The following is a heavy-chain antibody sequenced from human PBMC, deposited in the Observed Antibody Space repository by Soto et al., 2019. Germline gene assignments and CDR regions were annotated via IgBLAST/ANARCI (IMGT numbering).Heavy chain of an antibody. D-gene: IGHD3-16*02. V-gene: IGHV1-69*01. CDR2: VIPVFGTP. Sequence: VQLVQSGAELKESGSSLKVSCKSSGYIFKNYAVTWLRQAPGQGLEWLGGVIPVFGTPDYSQIFRGRATITAVESTSTIYLELIRLTCEDSAVYFCARHLYDYVWGSYRHWGQGTLVSVSS. CDR1: GYIFKNYA. J-gene: IGHJ4*02. CDR3: ARHLYDYVWGSYRH.